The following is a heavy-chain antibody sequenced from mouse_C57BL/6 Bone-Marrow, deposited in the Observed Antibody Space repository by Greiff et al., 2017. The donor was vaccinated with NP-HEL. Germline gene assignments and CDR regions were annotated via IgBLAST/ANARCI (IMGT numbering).Heavy chain of an antibody. J-gene: IGHJ2*01. CDR2: IDPNSGGT. CDR3: ARYNYGSSSFDY. D-gene: IGHD1-1*01. V-gene: IGHV1-72*01. CDR1: GYTFTSYL. Sequence: QVQLKQPGAELVKPGASVKLSCKASGYTFTSYLMHWVKQRPGRGLEWIGRIDPNSGGTKYNEKFKSKATLTVDKPSSTAYMQLNSLTSEGSAVYFCARYNYGSSSFDYWGQGTTLTVSS.